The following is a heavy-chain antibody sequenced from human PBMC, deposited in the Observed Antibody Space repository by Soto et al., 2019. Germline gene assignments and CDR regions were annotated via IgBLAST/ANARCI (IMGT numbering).Heavy chain of an antibody. Sequence: HVQLQESGPGLVKPSETLSLTCTVSGGSISTYYWSWIRQPPGKGLEWIGYIYYDGSTSYNPSLRRRVTISVDTSKNPFALILSSVTSADTAVYYCARDQLSSGLYVWFDPWGQGTLVTVSS. D-gene: IGHD6-25*01. CDR2: IYYDGST. V-gene: IGHV4-59*01. CDR1: GGSISTYY. CDR3: ARDQLSSGLYVWFDP. J-gene: IGHJ5*02.